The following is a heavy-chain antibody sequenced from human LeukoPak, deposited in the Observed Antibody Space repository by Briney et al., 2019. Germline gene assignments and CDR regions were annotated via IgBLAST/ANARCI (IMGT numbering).Heavy chain of an antibody. J-gene: IGHJ6*02. D-gene: IGHD2-21*01. CDR3: ARDDSQAHTRSGYGMDV. Sequence: ETLSLTCDVSGGSISGANWWSWVRQAPGKGLEGVSSISSSNRYIYYADSLKGRFTIYRDNAKNPLYLQINSLRAEDTAVYYCARDDSQAHTRSGYGMDVWGQGATVTVSS. V-gene: IGHV3-21*01. CDR2: ISSSNRYI. CDR1: GGSISGAN.